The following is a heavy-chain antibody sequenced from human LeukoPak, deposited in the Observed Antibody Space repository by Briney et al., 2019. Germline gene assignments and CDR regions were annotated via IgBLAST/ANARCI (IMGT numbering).Heavy chain of an antibody. CDR3: ARGVSTVTSPTYYFDY. CDR1: GYTFTSYG. D-gene: IGHD4-17*01. Sequence: ASVKVSCKASGYTFTSYGISWVRQAPGQGLEWMAWIRSYNGNTNYAQKFQGRVTLTTDTSTSTAYMELRSLRSDDTAVYYCARGVSTVTSPTYYFDYWGQGTLVTVSS. J-gene: IGHJ4*02. CDR2: IRSYNGNT. V-gene: IGHV1-18*01.